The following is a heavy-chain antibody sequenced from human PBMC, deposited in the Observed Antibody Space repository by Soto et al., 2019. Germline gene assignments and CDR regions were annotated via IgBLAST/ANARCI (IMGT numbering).Heavy chain of an antibody. Sequence: GESLKISCKGSGYSFTSYWIGWVRQMPGKGLEWMGIIYPGDSDTRYSPSFQGQVTISADKSISTAYLQWSSLKASDTAMYYCPRHAGGAYCGGDCYSWFDTWGQGTLVTVSS. J-gene: IGHJ5*02. D-gene: IGHD2-21*02. V-gene: IGHV5-51*01. CDR1: GYSFTSYW. CDR2: IYPGDSDT. CDR3: PRHAGGAYCGGDCYSWFDT.